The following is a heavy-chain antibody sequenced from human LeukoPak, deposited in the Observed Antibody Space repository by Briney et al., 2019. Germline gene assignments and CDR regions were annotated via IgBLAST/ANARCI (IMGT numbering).Heavy chain of an antibody. D-gene: IGHD5-18*01. Sequence: GGSLRLSCAASGFTFSSYWMHWVRQAPGKGLVWVSRINTDGSSTSYADSVKGRFTISRDNAKNTLYLQMNSLRAEDTAVYYCARCLRGYLVEIDYWGQGTLVTVSS. J-gene: IGHJ4*02. CDR2: INTDGSST. CDR3: ARCLRGYLVEIDY. V-gene: IGHV3-74*01. CDR1: GFTFSSYW.